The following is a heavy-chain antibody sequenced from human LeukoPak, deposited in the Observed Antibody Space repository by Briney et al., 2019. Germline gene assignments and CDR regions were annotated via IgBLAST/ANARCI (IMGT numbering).Heavy chain of an antibody. D-gene: IGHD6-13*01. J-gene: IGHJ5*02. CDR1: GFTFSDYY. Sequence: PGGSLRLSCAASGFTFSDYYMSWIRQAPGKGLEWVANIKQDGSEKYYVDSVKGRFTISRDNAKNSLYLQMNSLRAEDTAVYYCARDSVYSSSWPNWFDPWGQGTLVTVSS. CDR3: ARDSVYSSSWPNWFDP. CDR2: IKQDGSEK. V-gene: IGHV3-7*01.